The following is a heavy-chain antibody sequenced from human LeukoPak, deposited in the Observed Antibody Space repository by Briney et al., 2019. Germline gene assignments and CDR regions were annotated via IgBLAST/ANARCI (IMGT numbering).Heavy chain of an antibody. CDR1: GYTFTSYD. Sequence: GASVKVSCKASGYTFTSYDINWVRQATGQGLEWMGWMNPNSGNTGYAQKLQGRVTMTRNTSISTAYMELSSLRSEDTAVYYCARGRIRVAAAASLRGWFDPWGQGTLATVS. V-gene: IGHV1-8*01. D-gene: IGHD2-2*01. J-gene: IGHJ5*02. CDR2: MNPNSGNT. CDR3: ARGRIRVAAAASLRGWFDP.